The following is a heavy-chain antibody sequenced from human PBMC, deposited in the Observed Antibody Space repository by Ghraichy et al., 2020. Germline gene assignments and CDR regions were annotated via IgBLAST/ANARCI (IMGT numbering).Heavy chain of an antibody. CDR2: IRRGSDYI. D-gene: IGHD2-2*01. Sequence: GGGGGGGASIRRGSDYIYYADAVKGRCTISRDNAKNSLFLQINSRRAEDTAVYYCARGYCGSTTCPIDYWGQGTLVTVSS. CDR3: ARGYCGSTTCPIDY. V-gene: IGHV3-21*01. J-gene: IGHJ4*02.